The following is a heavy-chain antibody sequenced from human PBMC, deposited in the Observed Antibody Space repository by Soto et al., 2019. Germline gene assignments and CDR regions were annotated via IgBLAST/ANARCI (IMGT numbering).Heavy chain of an antibody. CDR3: ARHYAVVLYYFDY. CDR2: INHNGSP. V-gene: IGHV4-34*01. Sequence: SETLSLTCAVYGGSFSGYYWSWIRQPPGKGLEWIGEINHNGSPYYSPSLKSRVTISVDTSKSQFSLKLSSVTAADTAAYFCARHYAVVLYYFDYWGQGTLVTVSS. D-gene: IGHD2-15*01. CDR1: GGSFSGYY. J-gene: IGHJ4*02.